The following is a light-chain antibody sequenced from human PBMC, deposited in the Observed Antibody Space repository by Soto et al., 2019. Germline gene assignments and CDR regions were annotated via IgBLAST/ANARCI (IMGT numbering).Light chain of an antibody. CDR2: HAS. CDR3: QQYNSYS. CDR1: QSISHF. J-gene: IGKJ1*01. V-gene: IGKV1-5*01. Sequence: DIQMTQSPSTLSASVGDRVTITCRASQSISHFLAWYQQKPGTAPKLLIYHASTLESGVPSRFSGSGSGTEFTLTISSLQPDDFATYYCQQYNSYSFGQGSKVDIK.